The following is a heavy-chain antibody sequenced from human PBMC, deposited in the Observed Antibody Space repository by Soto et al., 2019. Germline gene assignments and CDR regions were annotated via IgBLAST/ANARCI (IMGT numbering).Heavy chain of an antibody. CDR2: IWYDGSNK. J-gene: IGHJ4*02. D-gene: IGHD3-3*01. CDR3: ARDFGGTLRAFYY. V-gene: IGHV3-33*01. Sequence: QVQLVESGGGVVQPGRSLRLSCAASGFTFSSYGMHWVRQAPGKGLEWVAVIWYDGSNKYYADSVKGRFTISRDNSKNTLYLQMNSLRAEDTAVYYCARDFGGTLRAFYYWGQGTLVTVSS. CDR1: GFTFSSYG.